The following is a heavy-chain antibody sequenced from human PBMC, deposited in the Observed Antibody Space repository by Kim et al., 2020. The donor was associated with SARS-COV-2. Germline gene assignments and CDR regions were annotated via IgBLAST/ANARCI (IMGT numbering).Heavy chain of an antibody. CDR3: ARAAVAGPAAITYYYYGMDV. Sequence: ETLSLTCTVSGGSISSYYWSWIRQPPGKGLEWIGYIYYSGSTNYNPSLKSRVTISVDTSKNQFSLKLSSVTAADTAVYYCARAAVAGPAAITYYYYGMDVWGQGTTVTVSS. CDR1: GGSISSYY. J-gene: IGHJ6*02. D-gene: IGHD2-2*02. V-gene: IGHV4-59*13. CDR2: IYYSGST.